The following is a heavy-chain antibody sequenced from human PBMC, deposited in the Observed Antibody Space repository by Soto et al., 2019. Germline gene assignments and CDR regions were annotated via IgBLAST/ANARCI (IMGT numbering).Heavy chain of an antibody. Sequence: PGESLKVSCKGSGYSLTSYWISWVRQMPGKGLEWMGRIDPSDSYTNYSPSFQGHVTISADKSISTAYLQWSSLKASDTAMYYCASVEYSSSWDYWGQGTLVTVSS. J-gene: IGHJ4*02. D-gene: IGHD6-6*01. CDR3: ASVEYSSSWDY. CDR2: IDPSDSYT. CDR1: GYSLTSYW. V-gene: IGHV5-10-1*01.